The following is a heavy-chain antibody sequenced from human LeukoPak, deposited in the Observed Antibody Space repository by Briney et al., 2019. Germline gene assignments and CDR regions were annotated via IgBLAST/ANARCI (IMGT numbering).Heavy chain of an antibody. J-gene: IGHJ4*02. CDR3: ARDRGEYYFDY. CDR1: GFTFSSYA. V-gene: IGHV3-23*01. Sequence: GGSLRLSCAASGFTFSSYAMSWVRQAPGKGLEWVSGISGSGDNTYYADSVKGRFTISRDNAKNTLYLQMNSLRAEDTAVYYCARDRGEYYFDYWGQGTLVTVSS. D-gene: IGHD3-10*01. CDR2: ISGSGDNT.